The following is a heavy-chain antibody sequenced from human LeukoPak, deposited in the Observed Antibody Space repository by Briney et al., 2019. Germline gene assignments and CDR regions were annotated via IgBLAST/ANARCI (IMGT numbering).Heavy chain of an antibody. CDR2: ISYDGSNK. Sequence: GGSLRLSCAAAGFTFSSYALHWVRQAPGKGLEWVSVISYDGSNKYYADSVKGRFTISRDNSENTLYLQMNSLRAEDTALYYCARVNQQYYYGSGIYRFYYYGMDVWGQGTTVTVSS. J-gene: IGHJ6*02. D-gene: IGHD3-10*01. CDR1: GFTFSSYA. V-gene: IGHV3-30-3*01. CDR3: ARVNQQYYYGSGIYRFYYYGMDV.